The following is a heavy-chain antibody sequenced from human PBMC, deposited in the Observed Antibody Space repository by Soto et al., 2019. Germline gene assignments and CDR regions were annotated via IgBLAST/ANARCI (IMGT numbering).Heavy chain of an antibody. V-gene: IGHV1-69*13. J-gene: IGHJ3*02. CDR1: GGTFSSYA. CDR3: ARFVPAAMLPLDAFDI. Sequence: ASVKVSCKASGGTFSSYAISWVRQAPGQGLEWMGGIIPIFGTANYAQKFQGRVTITADESTSTAYMELSSLRSEDTAVYYCARFVPAAMLPLDAFDIWGQGTMVTVSS. D-gene: IGHD2-2*01. CDR2: IIPIFGTA.